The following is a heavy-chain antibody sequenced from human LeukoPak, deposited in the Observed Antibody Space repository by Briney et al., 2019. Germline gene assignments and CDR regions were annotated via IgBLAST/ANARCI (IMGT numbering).Heavy chain of an antibody. CDR2: ISSSGSTI. Sequence: GGSLRLSCAASGFTFSDYYMSWIRQAPGKGLEWVSYISSSGSTIYYADSVKGRFTISRDNAKNSLYLQMNSLRAEDTAVYYCARDLRIGGYCSGGSCYGAFDIWGQGTMVTVSS. D-gene: IGHD2-15*01. V-gene: IGHV3-11*01. CDR3: ARDLRIGGYCSGGSCYGAFDI. J-gene: IGHJ3*02. CDR1: GFTFSDYY.